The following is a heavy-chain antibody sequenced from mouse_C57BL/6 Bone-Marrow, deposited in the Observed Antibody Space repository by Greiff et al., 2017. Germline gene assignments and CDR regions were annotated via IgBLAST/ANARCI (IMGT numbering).Heavy chain of an antibody. V-gene: IGHV1-54*01. D-gene: IGHD1-1*01. Sequence: VQLQQSGAELVRPGTSVKVSCKASGYAFTNYLIEWVKQRPGQGLEWIGVINPGSGGTNYNEKFKGKATLTADKSSSTAYMQLSSLTSEDSAVYFCASNYYYGSSYRFAYWGQGTLVTVSA. CDR2: INPGSGGT. CDR1: GYAFTNYL. J-gene: IGHJ3*01. CDR3: ASNYYYGSSYRFAY.